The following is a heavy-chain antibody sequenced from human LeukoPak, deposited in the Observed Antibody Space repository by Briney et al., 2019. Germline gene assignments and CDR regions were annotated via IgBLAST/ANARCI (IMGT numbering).Heavy chain of an antibody. V-gene: IGHV1-69*04. Sequence: GASVKVSCKASGGTFISYAISWVRQAPGQGLEWMGRIIPILGIANYAQKFQGRVTITADKSTSTAYMELSSLRSEDTAVYYCARETTGSWFDPWGQGTLVTVSS. CDR2: IIPILGIA. CDR3: ARETTGSWFDP. J-gene: IGHJ5*02. CDR1: GGTFISYA. D-gene: IGHD4-17*01.